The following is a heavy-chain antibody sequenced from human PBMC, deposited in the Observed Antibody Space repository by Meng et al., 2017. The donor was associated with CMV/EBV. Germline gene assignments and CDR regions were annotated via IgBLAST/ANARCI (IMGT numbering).Heavy chain of an antibody. CDR1: GGSVSSGSYY. D-gene: IGHD2-2*02. CDR3: ARKKVLVVPAAISPRTYYFDY. CDR2: IYYSGST. V-gene: IGHV4-61*01. Sequence: SETLSLTCTVSGGSVSSGSYYWSWIRQPPGKGLEWIGYIYYSGSTNYNPSLKSRVTISVDTSKNQFSLKLSSVTAADTAVYYCARKKVLVVPAAISPRTYYFDYWGQGTLVTRLL. J-gene: IGHJ4*02.